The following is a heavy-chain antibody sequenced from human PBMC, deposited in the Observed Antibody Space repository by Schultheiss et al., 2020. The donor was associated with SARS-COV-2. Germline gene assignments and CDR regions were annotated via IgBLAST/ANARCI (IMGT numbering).Heavy chain of an antibody. CDR2: FDPEDGET. CDR3: ATGKVVPAADGMDV. V-gene: IGHV1-24*01. J-gene: IGHJ6*02. D-gene: IGHD2-2*01. CDR1: GYTLTELS. Sequence: ASVKVSCKVSGYTLTELSMHWVRQAPGKGLEWMGGFDPEDGETIYAQKFQGRVTMTEDTSTDTAYMELSSLRSEDTAVYYCATGKVVPAADGMDVWGQGTTVTVSS.